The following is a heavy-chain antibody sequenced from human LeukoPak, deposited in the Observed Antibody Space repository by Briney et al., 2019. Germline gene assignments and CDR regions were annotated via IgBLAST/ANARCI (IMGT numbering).Heavy chain of an antibody. J-gene: IGHJ4*02. CDR1: GFTFSSYA. CDR2: ISGSGGST. Sequence: GGSLRLSCAASGFTFSSYAMSWVRQAPGKGLEWVSAISGSGGSTYYADSVKGRFTISRDNSKNTLYLQMNSLRAEDTAVYYCATKKQWLGYFDCWGQGTLVTVSS. D-gene: IGHD6-19*01. CDR3: ATKKQWLGYFDC. V-gene: IGHV3-23*01.